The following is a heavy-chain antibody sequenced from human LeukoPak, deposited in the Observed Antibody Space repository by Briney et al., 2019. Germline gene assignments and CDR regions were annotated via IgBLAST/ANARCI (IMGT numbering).Heavy chain of an antibody. Sequence: PGGSLRLSCAASGFTVSSNYKSWVRQAPGKGLEWVSAISGSGGSTYYADSVKGRFTISRDNSKNTLYLQMNSLRAEDTAVYYCAKDSWLGSFAPDFDYWGQGTLVTVSS. V-gene: IGHV3-23*01. CDR3: AKDSWLGSFAPDFDY. J-gene: IGHJ4*02. CDR1: GFTVSSNY. D-gene: IGHD6-19*01. CDR2: ISGSGGST.